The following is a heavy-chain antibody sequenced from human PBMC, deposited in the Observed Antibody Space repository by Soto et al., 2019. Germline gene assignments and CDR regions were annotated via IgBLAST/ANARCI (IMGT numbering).Heavy chain of an antibody. Sequence: QVHLVQSAAEVKKPGASVTVSCKASGYPFSSYGITWVRQAPGQGLEWMGWTSAFYGNSTYSEKFQGRVTMTIDTSTTTAYMDLMSLKSDDTAVYFCARLVVAGSPLDYWGRGTLVTVSS. D-gene: IGHD2-15*01. J-gene: IGHJ4*02. V-gene: IGHV1-18*04. CDR1: GYPFSSYG. CDR2: TSAFYGNS. CDR3: ARLVVAGSPLDY.